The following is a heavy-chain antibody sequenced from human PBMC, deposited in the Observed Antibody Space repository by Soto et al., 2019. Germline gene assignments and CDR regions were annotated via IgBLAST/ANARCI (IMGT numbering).Heavy chain of an antibody. J-gene: IGHJ4*02. CDR3: ARRYGASFDY. D-gene: IGHD4-17*01. V-gene: IGHV4-59*01. CDR1: GGSISSYY. CDR2: IYYSGST. Sequence: SETLSLTCTVSGGSISSYYWSWIRQPPGKGLEWIGYIYYSGSTNYNPSLKSRVTISVDTSKNQFSLKLSPVTAAVTAVYYCARRYGASFDYWGQGTLVTVSS.